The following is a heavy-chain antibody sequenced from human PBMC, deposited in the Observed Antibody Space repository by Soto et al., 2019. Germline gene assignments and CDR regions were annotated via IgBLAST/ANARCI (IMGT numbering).Heavy chain of an antibody. V-gene: IGHV3-33*01. J-gene: IGHJ4*02. Sequence: GSMRIACAASGLIFKSFGMHWVRQDPGKGLEWVAHIWYDGSNTYYADSVKGRFTISRDNSRNTLYLQMNSLRAEDTAVYHCVRDLLGSGGHFDYWGQGTPVTVSS. CDR3: VRDLLGSGGHFDY. CDR2: IWYDGSNT. CDR1: GLIFKSFG. D-gene: IGHD7-27*01.